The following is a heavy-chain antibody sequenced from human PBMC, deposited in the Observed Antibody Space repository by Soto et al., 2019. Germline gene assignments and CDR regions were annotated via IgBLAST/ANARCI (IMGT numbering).Heavy chain of an antibody. Sequence: SETLSLTCSVSGESIISSSYYWVWIRQPPGKGLEWIGSIYYSGRTYYNPSFKSRVTISIDTSKNQFSLKLSSVTATDTAVYYCARQRTTVVTQAYFDHWGQGALVTVSS. V-gene: IGHV4-39*01. J-gene: IGHJ4*02. CDR1: GESIISSSYY. CDR2: IYYSGRT. D-gene: IGHD2-21*02. CDR3: ARQRTTVVTQAYFDH.